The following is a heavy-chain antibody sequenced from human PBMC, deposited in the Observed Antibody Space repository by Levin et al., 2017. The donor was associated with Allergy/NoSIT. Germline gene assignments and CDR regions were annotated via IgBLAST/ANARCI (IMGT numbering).Heavy chain of an antibody. CDR3: ARDVANEGWELPWIGGMDV. V-gene: IGHV3-48*03. CDR2: ISSSGSTI. Sequence: GGSLRLSCAASGFTFSSYEMNWVRQAPGKGLEWVSYISSSGSTIYYADSVKGRFTISRDNAKNSLYLQMNSLRAEDTAVYYCARDVANEGWELPWIGGMDVWGQGTTVTVSS. J-gene: IGHJ6*02. CDR1: GFTFSSYE. D-gene: IGHD1-26*01.